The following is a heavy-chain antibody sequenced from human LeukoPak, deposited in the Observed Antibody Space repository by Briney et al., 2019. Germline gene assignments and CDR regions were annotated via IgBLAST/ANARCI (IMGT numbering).Heavy chain of an antibody. Sequence: SETLSLTCTVSGGSISSYYWSWIRQPAGKGLEWIGRIYTSGSTNHNPSLKSRVTMSVDTSKSQFSLKLSSVTAADTAVYYCARGGGDYERGYFDYWGQGTLVTVSS. V-gene: IGHV4-4*07. D-gene: IGHD4-17*01. CDR3: ARGGGDYERGYFDY. J-gene: IGHJ4*02. CDR2: IYTSGST. CDR1: GGSISSYY.